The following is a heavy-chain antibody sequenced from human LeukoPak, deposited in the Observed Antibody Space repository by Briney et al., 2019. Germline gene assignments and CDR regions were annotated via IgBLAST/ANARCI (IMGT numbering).Heavy chain of an antibody. CDR3: ARDRRYFDWLLADY. CDR2: ISAYNGNT. Sequence: GASVKVSCKASGGTFSSYTISWVRQAPGQGLEWMGWISAYNGNTNYAQKLQGRVTMTTDTSTSTAYMELRSLRSDDTAVYYCARDRRYFDWLLADYWGQGTLVTVSS. J-gene: IGHJ4*02. D-gene: IGHD3-9*01. V-gene: IGHV1-18*01. CDR1: GGTFSSYT.